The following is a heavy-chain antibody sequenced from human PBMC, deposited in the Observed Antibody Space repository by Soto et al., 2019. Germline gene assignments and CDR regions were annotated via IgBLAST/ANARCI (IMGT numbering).Heavy chain of an antibody. J-gene: IGHJ6*02. D-gene: IGHD3-3*01. CDR3: AKTITIVFYAMDV. CDR1: CGSIISNSYY. V-gene: IGHV4-39*01. CDR2: IYYSGST. Sequence: SETLSLTCAFSCGSIISNSYYWGWIRQPPGKGLEWIGSIYYSGSTNYSPSLKSRVIIFLDTSKNQFSLKLSSVTAADTAVYYCAKTITIVFYAMDVWGQGTTVTVS.